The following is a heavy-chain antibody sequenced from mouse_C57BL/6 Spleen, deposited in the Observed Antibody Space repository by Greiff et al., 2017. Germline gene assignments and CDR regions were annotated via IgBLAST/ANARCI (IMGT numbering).Heavy chain of an antibody. CDR3: ARGATEGYFDV. V-gene: IGHV5-17*01. CDR2: ISSGSSTI. CDR1: GFTFSDYG. J-gene: IGHJ1*03. D-gene: IGHD3-1*01. Sequence: EVKLMESGGGLVKPGGSLKLSCAASGFTFSDYGMHWVRQAPEKGLEWVAYISSGSSTIYYADTVKGRFTISRDNAKNTLFLQMTSLRSEDTAMYYCARGATEGYFDVWGTGTTVTVSS.